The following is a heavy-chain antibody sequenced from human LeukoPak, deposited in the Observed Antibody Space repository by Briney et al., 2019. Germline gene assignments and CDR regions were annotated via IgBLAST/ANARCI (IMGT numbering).Heavy chain of an antibody. CDR3: ARDGASGYLADY. J-gene: IGHJ4*02. Sequence: GASVKVSCKASGYTLTGYYMHWVRQAPGQGLEWMGWINPNSGGTNYAQKCQGRATMTRDTSISTAYIELTRLGSDDTDVYYCARDGASGYLADYWGQGTPVTVSS. CDR1: GYTLTGYY. V-gene: IGHV1-2*02. CDR2: INPNSGGT. D-gene: IGHD3-3*01.